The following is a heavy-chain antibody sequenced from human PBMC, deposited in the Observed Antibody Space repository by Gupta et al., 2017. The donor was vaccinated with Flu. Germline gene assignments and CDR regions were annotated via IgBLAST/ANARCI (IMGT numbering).Heavy chain of an antibody. CDR2: ISGSGGST. D-gene: IGHD1-26*01. V-gene: IGHV3-23*01. CDR3: AKYFVGGSYYWTNWFDP. Sequence: GKGLEWVSAISGSGGSTYYADSVKGRFTISRDNSKNTLYLQMNSLRAEDTAVYYCAKYFVGGSYYWTNWFDPWGQGTLVTVSS. J-gene: IGHJ5*02.